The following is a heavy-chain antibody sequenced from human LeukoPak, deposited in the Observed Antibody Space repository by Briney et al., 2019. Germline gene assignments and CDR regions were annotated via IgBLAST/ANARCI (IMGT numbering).Heavy chain of an antibody. J-gene: IGHJ3*02. Sequence: PSETLSLTCAVYGGSFSGYYWSWLRQPPGKGLEWIGEINHSGSTNYNPSLKSRVTISVDTSNNQFSLKLSSVTAADTAVYYCARGSSSGWVGDAFDIWGQGTMVTVSS. D-gene: IGHD6-19*01. CDR2: INHSGST. CDR3: ARGSSSGWVGDAFDI. V-gene: IGHV4-34*01. CDR1: GGSFSGYY.